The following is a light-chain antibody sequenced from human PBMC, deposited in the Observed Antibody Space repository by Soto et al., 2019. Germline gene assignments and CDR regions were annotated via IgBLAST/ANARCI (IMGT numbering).Light chain of an antibody. CDR3: KQYYATPPL. J-gene: IGKJ1*01. Sequence: DIVMTQSPDSLAVSLGERATINCKSSQSVLDSSTNMNYLAWYQQKPGQPTKLLISWASTRQSGVPDRFSCSGSGTEFTLTIISLQPEDVAVYYCKQYYATPPLFGQGTKVEIK. CDR2: WAS. CDR1: QSVLDSSTNMNY. V-gene: IGKV4-1*01.